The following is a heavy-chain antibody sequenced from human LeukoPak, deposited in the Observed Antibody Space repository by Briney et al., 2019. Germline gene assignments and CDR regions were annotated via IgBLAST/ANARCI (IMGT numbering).Heavy chain of an antibody. CDR1: GDSVSSNSAA. J-gene: IGHJ6*02. CDR3: ARDPTAGTYYYYYGMDV. D-gene: IGHD6-13*01. V-gene: IGHV6-1*01. CDR2: AYYRSKWYN. Sequence: SQTLSLTCAISGDSVSSNSAAWNWIRQSPSRGLEWLGRAYYRSKWYNDYAVSVKSRITINPDTSKNQFSLQLNSVTPEDTAVYYCARDPTAGTYYYYYGMDVWGQGTTVTVSS.